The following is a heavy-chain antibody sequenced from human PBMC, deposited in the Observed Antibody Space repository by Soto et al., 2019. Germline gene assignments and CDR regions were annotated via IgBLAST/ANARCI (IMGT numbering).Heavy chain of an antibody. D-gene: IGHD3-10*01. Sequence: QVQLQESGPGLVKPSQTLSLTCTVSGGSISSGGYYWSWIRQHPGKGLEWIGYIYYSGSTYYNPSLKSRVTISVDTSKNQFSLKLSSVTAADTAVYYCANGGYYYGSGSYYPQYYFDYWGQGTLVTVSS. CDR2: IYYSGST. CDR3: ANGGYYYGSGSYYPQYYFDY. V-gene: IGHV4-31*03. J-gene: IGHJ4*02. CDR1: GGSISSGGYY.